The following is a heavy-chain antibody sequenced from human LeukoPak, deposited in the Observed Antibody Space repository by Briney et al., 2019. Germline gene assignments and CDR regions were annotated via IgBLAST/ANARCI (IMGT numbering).Heavy chain of an antibody. CDR1: GGSISSGDYY. CDR2: IYYSGST. Sequence: SQTLSLTCTVSGGSISSGDYYWSWIRQPPGKGLEWIGYIYYSGSTYYNPSLKSRVTISVDTSKNQFSLKLSSVTAADTAVYYCARVAAVNYGSAFDIWGQGTMVTVSS. V-gene: IGHV4-30-4*01. J-gene: IGHJ3*02. D-gene: IGHD1-7*01. CDR3: ARVAAVNYGSAFDI.